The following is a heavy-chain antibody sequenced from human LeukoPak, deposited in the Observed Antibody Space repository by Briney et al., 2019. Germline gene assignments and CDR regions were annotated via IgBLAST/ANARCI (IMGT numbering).Heavy chain of an antibody. CDR2: ISGSGGST. CDR1: GFTFSSYA. CDR3: AKDLNVGSTFYGMDV. Sequence: GRSLRLSCAASGFTFSSYAMSWVRQAPGKGLEWVSAISGSGGSTYYADSVKGRFTISRDNSKNTLYLQMNSLRAEDTAVYYCAKDLNVGSTFYGMDVWGQGTTVTVSS. D-gene: IGHD2-2*01. V-gene: IGHV3-23*01. J-gene: IGHJ6*02.